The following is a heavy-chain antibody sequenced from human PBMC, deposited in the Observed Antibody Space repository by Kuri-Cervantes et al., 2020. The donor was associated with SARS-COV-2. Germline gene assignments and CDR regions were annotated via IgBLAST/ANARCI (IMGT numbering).Heavy chain of an antibody. J-gene: IGHJ4*02. CDR3: ARDARSALYYDFWSGSSSGGFDY. Sequence: GGSLRLSCAASGFTFSSYWMSWVRQAPGKGLEWVANIKQDGSEKYYVDSVKGRFTISRDNAKNSLYLQMNSLRAEDTAVYYCARDARSALYYDFWSGSSSGGFDYWGQGTLVTVSS. CDR2: IKQDGSEK. V-gene: IGHV3-7*03. D-gene: IGHD3-3*01. CDR1: GFTFSSYW.